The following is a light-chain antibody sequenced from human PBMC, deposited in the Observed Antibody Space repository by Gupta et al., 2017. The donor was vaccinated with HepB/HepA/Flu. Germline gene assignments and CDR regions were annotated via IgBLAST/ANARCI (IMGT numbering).Light chain of an antibody. CDR1: QSVLYSSNNKNY. CDR2: WAS. CDR3: QQYYSTPLT. J-gene: IGKJ4*01. V-gene: IGKV4-1*01. Sequence: DPVMTQSHDSLAVSLCEKSTINCKSSQSVLYSSNNKNYIAWYQQKPGQPPKLLIYWASTRESGVPDRFSGSGSGTDFTLTISSLQAEDVAVYYCQQYYSTPLTFGGGTKVEIK.